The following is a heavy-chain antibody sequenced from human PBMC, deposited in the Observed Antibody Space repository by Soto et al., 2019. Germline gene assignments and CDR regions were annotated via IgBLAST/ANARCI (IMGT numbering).Heavy chain of an antibody. Sequence: PSETLSLTCTVSGGSISSSSYYWGWIRQPPGKGLEWIGSIYYSGSTYYNPSLKSRVTISVDTSKNQFSLKLSSVTAADTAVYYCARAPPYYYYGMDVWGQGTTVTVSS. V-gene: IGHV4-39*01. CDR2: IYYSGST. CDR1: GGSISSSSYY. CDR3: ARAPPYYYYGMDV. J-gene: IGHJ6*02.